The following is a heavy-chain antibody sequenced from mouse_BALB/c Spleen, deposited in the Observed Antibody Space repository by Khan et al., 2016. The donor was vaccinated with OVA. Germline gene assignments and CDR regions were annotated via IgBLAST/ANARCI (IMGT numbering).Heavy chain of an antibody. CDR3: ARTYFYGDNFDQ. CDR2: ISGDSNTI. D-gene: IGHD1-1*01. J-gene: IGHJ2*01. V-gene: IGHV5-17*02. CDR1: GFTFSSFG. Sequence: EVQLQESGGGLVQPGGSRKLSCVASGFTFSSFGMHWVRQAPEKGLEWVAYISGDSNTIYYTDTVMGRFTISRDNPKNTLFLQMTSLRAKDMSMYYCARTYFYGDNFDQWGQGTTLTVSS.